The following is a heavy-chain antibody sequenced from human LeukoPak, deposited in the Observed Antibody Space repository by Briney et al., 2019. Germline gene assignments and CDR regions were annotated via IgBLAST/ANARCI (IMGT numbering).Heavy chain of an antibody. Sequence: GGSLRLSCAASGFTFDDYAMHWVRQAPGKGLEWVSGISWNSGSIGYADSVKGRFTISRDNAKNSLYLQMNSLRAEDMALYYCAKGLHYYDSSGYYYSAYFQHWGQGTLVTVSS. V-gene: IGHV3-9*03. D-gene: IGHD3-22*01. CDR2: ISWNSGSI. CDR3: AKGLHYYDSSGYYYSAYFQH. J-gene: IGHJ1*01. CDR1: GFTFDDYA.